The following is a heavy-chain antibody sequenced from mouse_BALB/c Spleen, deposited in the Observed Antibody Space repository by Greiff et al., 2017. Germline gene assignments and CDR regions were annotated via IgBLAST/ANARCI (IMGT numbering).Heavy chain of an antibody. CDR2: IWGDGST. CDR3: ARSNWEYAMDY. D-gene: IGHD4-1*01. V-gene: IGHV2-6-7*01. CDR1: GFSLTGYG. J-gene: IGHJ4*01. Sequence: QVQLKESGPGLVAPSQSLSITCTVSGFSLTGYGVNWVRQPPGKGLEWLGMIWGDGSTDYNSALKSRLSISKDNSKSQVFLKMNSLQTDDTARYYCARSNWEYAMDYWGQGTSVTVSS.